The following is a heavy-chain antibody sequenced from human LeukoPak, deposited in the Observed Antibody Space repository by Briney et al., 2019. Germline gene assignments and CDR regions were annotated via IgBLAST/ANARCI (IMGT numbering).Heavy chain of an antibody. Sequence: SETLSLTCTVSGGSISSYYWSWIRQPPGKGLEWIGYIYYSGSTNYNPSLKSRVTISVDTSKNQFSLKLSSVTAADTAVYYCARRGSSGHESDFDYWGQGTLVTVSS. CDR1: GGSISSYY. J-gene: IGHJ4*02. CDR3: ARRGSSGHESDFDY. CDR2: IYYSGST. V-gene: IGHV4-59*08. D-gene: IGHD6-19*01.